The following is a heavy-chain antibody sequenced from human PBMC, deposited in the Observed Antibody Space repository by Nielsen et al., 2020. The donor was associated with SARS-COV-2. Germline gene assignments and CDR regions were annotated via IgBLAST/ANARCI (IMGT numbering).Heavy chain of an antibody. D-gene: IGHD3-10*01. J-gene: IGHJ4*02. CDR2: IGAGGDNI. CDR1: GFTFSRHA. CDR3: ATQADGYKSPYDY. V-gene: IGHV3-23*01. Sequence: GESLKISCAASGFTFSRHAMNWVRQAPGTGLEWVSIIGAGGDNIYYAESVKGRFTISRDNSKNTLYLQINSLRADDTAVYYCATQADGYKSPYDYWGQGTLVTVSS.